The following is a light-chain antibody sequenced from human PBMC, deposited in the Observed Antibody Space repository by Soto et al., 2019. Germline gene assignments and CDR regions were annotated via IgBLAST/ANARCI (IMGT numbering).Light chain of an antibody. J-gene: IGLJ3*02. CDR1: SSDVGAYNY. Sequence: QSALTQPASVSGSPGQSITISCTGTSSDVGAYNYVSWYQQYPGKAPKLMIYEVTNRPSGVSNRFSGSKSGNTASLTISGLQAEDEADYYCSSYTSSSTWVFGGGTQLTVL. V-gene: IGLV2-14*01. CDR2: EVT. CDR3: SSYTSSSTWV.